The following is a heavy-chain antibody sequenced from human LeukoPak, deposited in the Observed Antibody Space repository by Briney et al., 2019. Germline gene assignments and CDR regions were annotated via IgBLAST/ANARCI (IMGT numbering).Heavy chain of an antibody. D-gene: IGHD6-19*01. CDR3: ARVHSSGWYVDY. CDR2: IYYSGST. J-gene: IGHJ4*02. Sequence: PSETLSLTCTVSGGSISSGGYYWSWIRQHPGKGLEWIGYIYYSGSTNYNPSLKSRVTISVDTSKNQFSLKLSSVTAADTAVYYCARVHSSGWYVDYWGQGTLVTVSS. V-gene: IGHV4-61*08. CDR1: GGSISSGGYY.